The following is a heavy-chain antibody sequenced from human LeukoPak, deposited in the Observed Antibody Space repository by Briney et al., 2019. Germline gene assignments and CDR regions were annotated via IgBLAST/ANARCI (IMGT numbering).Heavy chain of an antibody. CDR3: ASSGWGFDY. V-gene: IGHV4-59*08. D-gene: IGHD2-21*01. J-gene: IGHJ4*02. Sequence: SEILSLTCTVPGGSISSYYWSWIRQPPGKGLEWIGYIYYSGSTNYNPSLKSRVTISVDTSKNQFSLKLSSVTAADTAVYYCASSGWGFDYWGQGTLVTVSS. CDR1: GGSISSYY. CDR2: IYYSGST.